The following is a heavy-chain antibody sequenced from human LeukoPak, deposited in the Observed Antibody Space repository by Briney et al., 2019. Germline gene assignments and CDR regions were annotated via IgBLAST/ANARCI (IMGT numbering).Heavy chain of an antibody. D-gene: IGHD1-26*01. Sequence: GGSLRLSCTASGFTFGDYAMSWVRQAPGKGLEWVGFIRSKAYGGTTEYAASVKGRFTISRDDSKSIAYPQMNSLKTEDTAVYYCTRDRGSRYYFDYWGQGTLVTVSS. V-gene: IGHV3-49*04. CDR1: GFTFGDYA. CDR3: TRDRGSRYYFDY. CDR2: IRSKAYGGTT. J-gene: IGHJ4*02.